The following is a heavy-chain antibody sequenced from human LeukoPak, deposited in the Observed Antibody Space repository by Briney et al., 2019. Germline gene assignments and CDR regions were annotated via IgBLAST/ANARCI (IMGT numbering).Heavy chain of an antibody. V-gene: IGHV3-21*01. CDR3: ARWGDTAMAPDY. D-gene: IGHD5-18*01. CDR2: ISSSSSYI. J-gene: IGHJ4*02. CDR1: GFTFSSYS. Sequence: PGGSLRLSCAASGFTFSSYSMNWVRQAPGKGLEWVSSISSSSSYIYYADSVKGRFTISRDNAKNSLYLQMNSLRAEDTAVYYCARWGDTAMAPDYWGQGTLVTVSS.